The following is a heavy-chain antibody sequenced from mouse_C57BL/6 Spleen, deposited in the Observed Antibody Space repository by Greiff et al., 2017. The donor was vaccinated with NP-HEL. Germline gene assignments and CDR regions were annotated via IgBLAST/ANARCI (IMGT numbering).Heavy chain of an antibody. J-gene: IGHJ4*01. D-gene: IGHD2-4*01. Sequence: VQLQQSGAELVRPGSSVKLSCKASGYTFTSYWMHWVKQRPIQGLEWIGNIDPSDSETHYNQTFQDKAKLTVDKSSSTAYMQLSSLTSDDSAVYYWSRRRDYDEDYAMDYWGQGTSVTVSS. V-gene: IGHV1-52*01. CDR3: SRRRDYDEDYAMDY. CDR2: IDPSDSET. CDR1: GYTFTSYW.